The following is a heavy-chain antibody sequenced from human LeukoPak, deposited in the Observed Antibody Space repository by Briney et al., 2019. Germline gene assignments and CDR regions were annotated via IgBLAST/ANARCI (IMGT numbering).Heavy chain of an antibody. V-gene: IGHV3-23*01. CDR2: ISGGGGRT. J-gene: IGHJ4*02. Sequence: PGGSLRLSCEASGFTFSSYGMHWVRQAPGRGLEWVSTISGGGGRTWYADSVKGRFTISRDNSKNTVDVQLNSLRAEDTAVYYCAKGSSSYDSWGQGTPVTVSA. CDR1: GFTFSSYG. CDR3: AKGSSSYDS. D-gene: IGHD6-6*01.